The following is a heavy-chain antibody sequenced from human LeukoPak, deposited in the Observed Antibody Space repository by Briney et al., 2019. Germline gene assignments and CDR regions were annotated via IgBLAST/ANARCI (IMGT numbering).Heavy chain of an antibody. CDR1: GGSISSSNYY. CDR2: IYYSGST. CDR3: ASNTGTVFDY. Sequence: SETLSLTCTVSGGSISSSNYYWGWIRQPPGKGLEWIGSIYYSGSTYYNPSLKSRVTISVDTSKNQFSLKLSSVTAADTAVYYCASNTGTVFDYWGQGALVTVSS. V-gene: IGHV4-39*07. J-gene: IGHJ4*02. D-gene: IGHD7-27*01.